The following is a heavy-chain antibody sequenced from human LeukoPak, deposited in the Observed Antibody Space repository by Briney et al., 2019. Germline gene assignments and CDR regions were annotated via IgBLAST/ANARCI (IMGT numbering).Heavy chain of an antibody. Sequence: PGGSLRLSCAGSGFTFNTYNMNWVRQAPGKGLEWVSSISSSSSYIYYADSVKGRFTISRDNAKNSLYLQMNSLRVEDTAVYYCAKGLWGDPFDYWGQGTLVTVSS. CDR1: GFTFNTYN. CDR3: AKGLWGDPFDY. J-gene: IGHJ4*02. V-gene: IGHV3-21*04. D-gene: IGHD3-16*01. CDR2: ISSSSSYI.